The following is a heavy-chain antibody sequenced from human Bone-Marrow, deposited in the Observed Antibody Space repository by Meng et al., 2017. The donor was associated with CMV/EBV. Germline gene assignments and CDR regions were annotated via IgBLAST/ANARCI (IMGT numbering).Heavy chain of an antibody. J-gene: IGHJ6*02. CDR3: ARDRYGSSAHYYYYYGMDV. CDR1: GFTFSSYS. CDR2: ISSSSSTI. D-gene: IGHD6-6*01. V-gene: IGHV3-48*04. Sequence: GGSLRLSCAAPGFTFSSYSMNWVRQAPGKGLEWVSYISSSSSTIYYADSVKGRFTISRDNAKNSLYLQMNSLRAEDTAVYYCARDRYGSSAHYYYYYGMDVWGQGNTV.